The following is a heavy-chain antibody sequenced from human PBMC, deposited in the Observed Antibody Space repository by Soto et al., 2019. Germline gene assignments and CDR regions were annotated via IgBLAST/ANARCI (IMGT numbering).Heavy chain of an antibody. CDR3: ARGTLLLWFGDRSRWFDP. Sequence: SETLSLTCTVSGDSISIRRHYWGWIRQAPGKGLEWIGLIHHSGSTNYNPSLKSRVTISVDTSKNQFSLKLSSVTAADTAVYYCARGTLLLWFGDRSRWFDPWGQGTLVTVSS. CDR1: GDSISIRRHY. J-gene: IGHJ5*02. V-gene: IGHV4-61*05. CDR2: IHHSGST. D-gene: IGHD3-10*01.